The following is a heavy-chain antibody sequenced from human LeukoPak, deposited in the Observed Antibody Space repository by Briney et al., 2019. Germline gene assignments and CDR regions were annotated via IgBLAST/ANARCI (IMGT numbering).Heavy chain of an antibody. CDR2: IYYSGST. CDR1: GGSISSSSYY. D-gene: IGHD3-10*01. V-gene: IGHV4-39*07. J-gene: IGHJ4*02. Sequence: SETLFLTCTVSGGSISSSSYYWGWIRQPPGKGLEWIGSIYYSGSTYYNPSLKSRVTISVDTSKNQFSLKLSSVTAADTAVYYCARDSGPTAPFDYWGQGTLVTVSS. CDR3: ARDSGPTAPFDY.